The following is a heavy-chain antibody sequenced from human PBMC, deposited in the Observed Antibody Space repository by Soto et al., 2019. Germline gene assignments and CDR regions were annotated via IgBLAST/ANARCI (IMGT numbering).Heavy chain of an antibody. CDR1: GFTFSSYG. CDR3: ANVEGGAYPDFDL. V-gene: IGHV3-30*18. Sequence: GGSLRLSCEASGFTFSSYGMHWVRQAPGKGLEWVAVISYDGSKKYYADSVKGRFTISRDNSKNTLYLQVNSLRAEDRAVYYCANVEGGAYPDFDLWGQGTLVTVSS. J-gene: IGHJ4*02. CDR2: ISYDGSKK. D-gene: IGHD1-26*01.